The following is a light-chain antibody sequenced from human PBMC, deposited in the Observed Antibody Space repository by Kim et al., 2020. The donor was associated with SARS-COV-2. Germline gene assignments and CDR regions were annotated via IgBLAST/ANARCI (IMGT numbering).Light chain of an antibody. Sequence: ALGQEVRITCQGDSLRTYDASWFQQKPGQAPILVIYGKNNRPSGIPDRFSGSSSGNTASLTVTGAQAVDEADYYCSSRDNSGDHVVFGGGTQLTVL. J-gene: IGLJ2*01. CDR1: SLRTYD. V-gene: IGLV3-19*01. CDR3: SSRDNSGDHVV. CDR2: GKN.